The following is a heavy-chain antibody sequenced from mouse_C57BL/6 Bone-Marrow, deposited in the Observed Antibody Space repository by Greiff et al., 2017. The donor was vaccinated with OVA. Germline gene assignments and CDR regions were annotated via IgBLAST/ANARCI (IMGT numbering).Heavy chain of an antibody. J-gene: IGHJ4*01. CDR1: GYTFTDYE. CDR2: IDPDTGGN. V-gene: IGHV1-15*01. D-gene: IGHD2-5*01. CDR3: TGGYSNYYAMDY. Sequence: VQLQQSGAELVRPGASVTLSCTASGYTFTDYEMHWVKQTPVHGLEWIGAIDPDTGGNAYNQKFKGKVILTADKSSSTAYMWRRSLTSEYAAVYYCTGGYSNYYAMDYWGQGTSVTVSS.